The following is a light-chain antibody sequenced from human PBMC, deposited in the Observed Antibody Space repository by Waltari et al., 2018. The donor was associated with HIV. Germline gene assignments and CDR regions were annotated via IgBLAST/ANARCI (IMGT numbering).Light chain of an antibody. Sequence: EVALTQSPATLSLSPGETATLSCRASQSVSSCLAWYQHKAGQAPGLLIYDASNRATDIPVRFSGSGSGTDFTLTISSLEPEDSAVYYCQQRANWLTFGGGTKVEIK. CDR1: QSVSSC. J-gene: IGKJ4*01. CDR3: QQRANWLT. CDR2: DAS. V-gene: IGKV3-11*01.